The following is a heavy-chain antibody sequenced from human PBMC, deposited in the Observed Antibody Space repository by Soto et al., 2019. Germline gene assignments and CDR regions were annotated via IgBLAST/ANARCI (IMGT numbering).Heavy chain of an antibody. V-gene: IGHV1-18*01. CDR2: ISAYNGNT. CDR3: ASDSPTILGLRTGDAFDI. D-gene: IGHD3-3*01. Sequence: ASVKVSCKASGYTFTSYGMSWVRQAPGQGLEWMGWISAYNGNTNYAQKLQGRVTMTTDTSTSTAYMELRSLRSDDTAVYYCASDSPTILGLRTGDAFDIWGQGTMVTVSS. CDR1: GYTFTSYG. J-gene: IGHJ3*02.